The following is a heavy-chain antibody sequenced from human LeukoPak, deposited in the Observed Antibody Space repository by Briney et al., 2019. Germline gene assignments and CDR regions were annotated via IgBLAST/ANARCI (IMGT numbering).Heavy chain of an antibody. J-gene: IGHJ4*02. CDR2: IRYDGSNK. D-gene: IGHD4-17*01. V-gene: IGHV3-30*02. CDR1: GFPFSSYG. CDR3: AREDG. Sequence: GGSLGLSCAASGFPFSSYGMHWVRQAPGKGLDWVAFIRYDGSNKFYSDSVRGRFTISRDNSKSTLYLQMNSLRPEDAAVYYCAREDGWGQGTLVTVSS.